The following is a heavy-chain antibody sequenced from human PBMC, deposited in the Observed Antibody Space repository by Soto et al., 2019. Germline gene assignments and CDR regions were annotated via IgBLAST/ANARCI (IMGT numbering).Heavy chain of an antibody. Sequence: QVQLVESGGGVVQPGRSLRLSCAASGFTFSSYGMHWVRQAPGKGLEWVAVIWYDGSKKYYADSVKGRFTISRDNSKNTLYLQMNSLRAEDKAVYYCARLGNYGSGSFHFDYWGQGTLVTVSS. CDR1: GFTFSSYG. V-gene: IGHV3-33*01. CDR2: IWYDGSKK. CDR3: ARLGNYGSGSFHFDY. J-gene: IGHJ4*02. D-gene: IGHD3-10*01.